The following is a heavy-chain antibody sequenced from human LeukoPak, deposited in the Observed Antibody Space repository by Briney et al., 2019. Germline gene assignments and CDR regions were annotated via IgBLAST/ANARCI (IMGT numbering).Heavy chain of an antibody. Sequence: GGSLRLSCAASGFTFTSYVMHWVRQAPGKGLQWVALISYVGSNKYYADSVKGRFTISRDNSKNTLYLQMNSLRAEDTAVYYCARPRGAAAGTFGFDPWGQGTLVTVSS. CDR2: ISYVGSNK. CDR3: ARPRGAAAGTFGFDP. D-gene: IGHD6-13*01. V-gene: IGHV3-30*03. J-gene: IGHJ5*02. CDR1: GFTFTSYV.